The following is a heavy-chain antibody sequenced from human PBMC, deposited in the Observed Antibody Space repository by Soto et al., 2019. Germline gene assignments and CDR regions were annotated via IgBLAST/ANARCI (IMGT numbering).Heavy chain of an antibody. CDR3: AASYGSRYRAFDY. CDR1: GDTFSFYT. Sequence: QVQLVQSGAEVRKPGSSVKVSCKASGDTFSFYTINWVRQAPGLGLEWMGRVNPIVSMSNYAQKFQGRVTITADKPTTTAYVQLSGRRSEDTAISYGAASYGSRYRAFDYWGQGALVTVSS. J-gene: IGHJ4*02. V-gene: IGHV1-69*02. CDR2: VNPIVSMS. D-gene: IGHD3-10*01.